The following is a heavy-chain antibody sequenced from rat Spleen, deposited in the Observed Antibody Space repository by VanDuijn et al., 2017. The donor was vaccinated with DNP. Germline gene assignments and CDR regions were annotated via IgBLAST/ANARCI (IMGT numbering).Heavy chain of an antibody. V-gene: IGHV5-25*01. CDR3: ARGGLGDY. CDR2: ISSDVINT. J-gene: IGHJ2*01. D-gene: IGHD5-1*01. Sequence: EVQLVESGGGLVRPGRSLKLSCTASGFTFNNYHMAWVRQAPTKGLEWVASISSDVINTYYGNSVKGRFTISRDNAKRSLYLQMDSLRSEDTATYYCARGGLGDYWGQGVMVTVSS. CDR1: GFTFNNYH.